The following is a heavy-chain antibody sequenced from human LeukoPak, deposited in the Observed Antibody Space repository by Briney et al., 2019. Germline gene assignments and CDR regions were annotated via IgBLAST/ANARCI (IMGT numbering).Heavy chain of an antibody. V-gene: IGHV4-39*01. CDR1: GGSISSNAYY. CDR2: IYSSVST. Sequence: SETLSLTCTVSGGSISSNAYYWAWIRQPPGKGLEWIGSIYSSVSTYYNPSLKSRVTISVDTFKNQFSLRLSSVTAADTALYYCAYSGSYGHLGYWGQGIPVTVSS. J-gene: IGHJ4*02. D-gene: IGHD1-26*01. CDR3: AYSGSYGHLGY.